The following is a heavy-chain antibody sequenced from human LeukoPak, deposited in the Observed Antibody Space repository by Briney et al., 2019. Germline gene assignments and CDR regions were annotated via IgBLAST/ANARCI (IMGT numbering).Heavy chain of an antibody. CDR1: GGSISSYY. CDR3: ARQYSSGWRPAFDY. Sequence: SETLSLTCTVSGGSISSYYWSWIRQPPGKGLEWIGYIYYSGSTNYNPSLKSRVTISVDTSKNQFSLKLSSVTVADTAVYYCARQYSSGWRPAFDYWGQGTLVTVSS. V-gene: IGHV4-59*08. CDR2: IYYSGST. J-gene: IGHJ4*02. D-gene: IGHD6-19*01.